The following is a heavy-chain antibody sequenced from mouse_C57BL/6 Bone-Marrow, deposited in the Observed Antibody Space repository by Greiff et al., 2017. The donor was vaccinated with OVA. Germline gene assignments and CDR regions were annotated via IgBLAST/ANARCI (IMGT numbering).Heavy chain of an antibody. J-gene: IGHJ4*01. CDR3: ARNGSRDYYAMDY. CDR1: GFSLTSYG. V-gene: IGHV2-2*01. CDR2: IWSGGST. Sequence: QVHVKQSGPGLVQPSQSLSITCTVSGFSLTSYGVHWVRQSPGKGLEWLGVIWSGGSTDYNAAFISRLSISKDNSKSQVFLKMNSLQADDTAIYYCARNGSRDYYAMDYWGQGTSVTVSS. D-gene: IGHD1-1*01.